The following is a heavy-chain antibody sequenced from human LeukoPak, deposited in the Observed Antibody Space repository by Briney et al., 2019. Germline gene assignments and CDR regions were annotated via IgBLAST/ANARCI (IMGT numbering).Heavy chain of an antibody. J-gene: IGHJ6*02. D-gene: IGHD5-18*01. Sequence: GGSLRLSCAASGFTFSSYSMNWVRQAPGKGLEWVSSISSSSSYIYYADSVKGRFTISRDNAKNSLYLQMNSLRAEDTAVYCCARDALDTAMVSRYYYYGMDVWGQGTTVTVSS. V-gene: IGHV3-21*01. CDR3: ARDALDTAMVSRYYYYGMDV. CDR2: ISSSSSYI. CDR1: GFTFSSYS.